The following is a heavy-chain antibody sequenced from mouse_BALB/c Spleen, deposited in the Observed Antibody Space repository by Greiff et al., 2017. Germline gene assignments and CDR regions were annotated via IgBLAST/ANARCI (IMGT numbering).Heavy chain of an antibody. CDR2: IYPGNSDT. V-gene: IGHV1-5*01. CDR3: IYYDYDWFAY. CDR1: GYTFTSYW. D-gene: IGHD2-4*01. J-gene: IGHJ3*01. Sequence: VQLQQSGTVLARPGASVKMSCKASGYTFTSYWMHWVKQRPGQGLEWIGAIYPGNSDTSYNQKFKGKAKLTAVTSTSAAYMELSSLTNEDSAVYYCIYYDYDWFAYWGQGTLVTVSA.